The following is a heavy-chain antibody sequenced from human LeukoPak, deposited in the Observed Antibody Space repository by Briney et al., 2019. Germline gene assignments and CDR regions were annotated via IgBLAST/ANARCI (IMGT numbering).Heavy chain of an antibody. V-gene: IGHV1-46*01. CDR3: ARDPLIGYCSSTSCYGRFDP. Sequence: ASVKVSCKASGYTFTSYYMHWVRQAPGQGLEWMGIINPSGGSTSYAQKFQGRVTMTRDTSTSTVYMELSSLRSEDTAVYYCARDPLIGYCSSTSCYGRFDPWGQGTLVTVSS. CDR1: GYTFTSYY. J-gene: IGHJ5*02. D-gene: IGHD2-2*01. CDR2: INPSGGST.